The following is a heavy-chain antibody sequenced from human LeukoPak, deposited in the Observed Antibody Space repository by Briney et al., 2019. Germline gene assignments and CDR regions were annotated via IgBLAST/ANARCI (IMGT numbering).Heavy chain of an antibody. J-gene: IGHJ4*02. CDR3: AREFVRLRTLDY. D-gene: IGHD4-17*01. V-gene: IGHV3-21*01. CDR1: GFTFSSYS. Sequence: GGSLRLSCAASGFTFSSYSMNWVRQAPGKGLEWVSSISSSSSYIYYADSVKGRFTISRDNAKNSLYLQMNSLRAEDTAVYYCAREFVRLRTLDYWGQGTLVTVSS. CDR2: ISSSSSYI.